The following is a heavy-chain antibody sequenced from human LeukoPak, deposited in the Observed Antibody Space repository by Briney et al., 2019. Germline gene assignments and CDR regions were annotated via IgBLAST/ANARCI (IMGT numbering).Heavy chain of an antibody. CDR3: ARGDAPPYFDY. J-gene: IGHJ4*02. Sequence: GGSLRLSCAASGFTFSTYWMYWVRQAPGKGLVWVSRINSDGSSTKNADSVKGRFATSRDNAKNSLYLQMNSLRAEDTAVYYCARGDAPPYFDYWGQGTLVTVSS. V-gene: IGHV3-74*01. CDR1: GFTFSTYW. CDR2: INSDGSST.